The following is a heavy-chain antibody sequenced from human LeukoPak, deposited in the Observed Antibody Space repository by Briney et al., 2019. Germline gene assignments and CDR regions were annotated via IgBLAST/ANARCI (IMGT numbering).Heavy chain of an antibody. V-gene: IGHV3-7*01. CDR2: IKQDGSDK. J-gene: IGHJ4*02. D-gene: IGHD1-26*01. Sequence: GGSLRLSCVASGFTFSDYWMTWVRQAPGKGLEWVANIKQDGSDKKYVDSVKGRFTISRDNAKNSLYLQVDSLRDEDTAVYYCARGGGDYWGQGTLVTVTS. CDR1: GFTFSDYW. CDR3: ARGGGDY.